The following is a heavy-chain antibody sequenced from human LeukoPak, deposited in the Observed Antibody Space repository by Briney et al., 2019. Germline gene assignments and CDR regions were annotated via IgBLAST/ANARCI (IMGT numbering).Heavy chain of an antibody. CDR1: GFTFDDYA. CDR2: IYSGGST. CDR3: AREFPSSYGLDY. V-gene: IGHV3-53*01. J-gene: IGHJ4*02. Sequence: GGSLRLSCAASGFTFDDYAMHWVRQAPGKGLEWVSVIYSGGSTYYAESVKGRFPISRDNSKNTLYLQMNSLRAEDTAVYYCAREFPSSYGLDYWGQGTLVTVSS. D-gene: IGHD5-18*01.